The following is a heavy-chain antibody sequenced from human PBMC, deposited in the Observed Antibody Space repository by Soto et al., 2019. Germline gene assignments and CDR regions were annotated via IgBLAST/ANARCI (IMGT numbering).Heavy chain of an antibody. CDR1: GFTFSSYA. CDR3: AKPPPHYDILTGYSDY. J-gene: IGHJ4*02. V-gene: IGHV3-23*01. CDR2: ISGSGGST. D-gene: IGHD3-9*01. Sequence: EVQLLESGGGLVQPGGSLRLSCEASGFTFSSYAMSWVRQAPGKGLEWVSAISGSGGSTYYADSVKGRFTISRDNSKNTLYLQMNSLRAEDTAVYYCAKPPPHYDILTGYSDYWGQGTLVTVSS.